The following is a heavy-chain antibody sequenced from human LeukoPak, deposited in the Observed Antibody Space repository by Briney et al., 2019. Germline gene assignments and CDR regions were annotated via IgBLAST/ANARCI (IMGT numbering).Heavy chain of an antibody. CDR3: AGGYSSGWFTRDGAFDI. J-gene: IGHJ3*02. Sequence: SETLSLTCTVSGYSISSGYYWGWIRQPPGKGLEWIGSIYHSGSTYYNPSLKSRVTISVDTSENQFSLKLSSVTAADTAVYYCAGGYSSGWFTRDGAFDIWGQGTMVTVSS. CDR1: GYSISSGYY. CDR2: IYHSGST. V-gene: IGHV4-38-2*02. D-gene: IGHD6-19*01.